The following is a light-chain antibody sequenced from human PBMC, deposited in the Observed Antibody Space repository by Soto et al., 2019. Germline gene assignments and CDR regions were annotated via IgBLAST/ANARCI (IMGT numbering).Light chain of an antibody. Sequence: QLVLTQSPSASASLGASVKITCTLSSGHSSYAIAWHQQQPEKGPRYLMKLNSDGSHSKGDGIPDRCSGSSSGAERYLTISSLQSEDEADYYCQTWGTGIQVFGGGTKLTVL. CDR2: LNSDGSH. V-gene: IGLV4-69*01. CDR1: SGHSSYA. J-gene: IGLJ2*01. CDR3: QTWGTGIQV.